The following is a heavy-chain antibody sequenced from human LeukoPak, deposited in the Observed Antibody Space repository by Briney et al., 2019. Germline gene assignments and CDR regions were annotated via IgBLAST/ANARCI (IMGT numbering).Heavy chain of an antibody. CDR3: AGDLAARKRFDY. D-gene: IGHD6-6*01. Sequence: KSSETLSLTCTVSGYSISSGYYWGWIRQPPGKGLEWIGSIYHSGSTYYNPSLKSRVTISVDTSKNQFSLQLNSVTPEDTAVYYCAGDLAARKRFDYWGQGTLVTVSS. CDR2: IYHSGST. CDR1: GYSISSGYY. V-gene: IGHV4-38-2*02. J-gene: IGHJ4*02.